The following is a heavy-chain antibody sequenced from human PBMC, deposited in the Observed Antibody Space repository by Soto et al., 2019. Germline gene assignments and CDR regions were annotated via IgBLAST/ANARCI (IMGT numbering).Heavy chain of an antibody. D-gene: IGHD3-10*01. J-gene: IGHJ4*02. V-gene: IGHV3-30*18. Sequence: QVQLVESGGGVVQPGRSLRLSCAASGFTFSSYGMHWVRQAPGKRLEWVAVISYDGSNKYYADSVKGRFTISRDNSKNTLDLQMNSLRAEDTAVYYCAKVLEITMVRGVTDYWGQGTLVTVSS. CDR3: AKVLEITMVRGVTDY. CDR1: GFTFSSYG. CDR2: ISYDGSNK.